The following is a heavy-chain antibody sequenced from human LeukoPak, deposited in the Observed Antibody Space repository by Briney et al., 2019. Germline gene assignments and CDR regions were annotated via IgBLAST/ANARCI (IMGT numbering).Heavy chain of an antibody. CDR2: INPDGSTT. J-gene: IGHJ4*02. CDR1: GFSFSSYW. D-gene: IGHD6-19*01. Sequence: GGSLRLSCVASGFSFSSYWMHWVRQVPGKGLVWVSRINPDGSTTSYADSVKDRFTISRDNAKSMVYLQMNSLRGEDSAVYYCARVSIGWYHFDYWGQGVLVSVSS. V-gene: IGHV3-74*01. CDR3: ARVSIGWYHFDY.